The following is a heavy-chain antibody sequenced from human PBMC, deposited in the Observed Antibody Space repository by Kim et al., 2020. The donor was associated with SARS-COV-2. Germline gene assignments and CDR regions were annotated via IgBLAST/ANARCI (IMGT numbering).Heavy chain of an antibody. CDR2: IYYTGTP. CDR3: ARHLDASVPFYTLAY. J-gene: IGHJ6*02. CDR1: GASIDSLF. D-gene: IGHD3-16*01. V-gene: IGHV4-59*08. Sequence: SETLSLTCSVSGASIDSLFWGWVRQTPEKGLEWIASIYYTGTPHYNPSLMSRVAISLDKSRNRFFLRLTSVTAADTGTYFCARHLDASVPFYTLAYWGQGISVT.